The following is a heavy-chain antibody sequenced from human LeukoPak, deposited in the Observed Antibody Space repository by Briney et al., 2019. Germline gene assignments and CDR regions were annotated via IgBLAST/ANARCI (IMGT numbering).Heavy chain of an antibody. D-gene: IGHD5-12*01. J-gene: IGHJ5*02. CDR2: INPNSGAT. CDR3: PRAYEYGWFDP. CDR1: GYTFTAHY. V-gene: IGHV1-2*02. Sequence: ASVKVSCKASGYTFTAHYLHWVRQAPGQGLEWMGWINPNSGATGHAQKFQGRVTMTRDMSTTTVYMDLSRLTSDDTAVYYCPRAYEYGWFDPWGQGTLVTVSS.